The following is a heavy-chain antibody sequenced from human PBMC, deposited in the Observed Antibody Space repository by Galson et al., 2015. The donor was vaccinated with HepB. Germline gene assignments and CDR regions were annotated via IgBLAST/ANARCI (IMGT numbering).Heavy chain of an antibody. Sequence: SLRLSCAASGFTFSSYGMHWVRQAPGKGLEWVAVISYDGSNKYYADSVKGRFTISRDNSKNTLYLQMNSLRAEDTAVYYCALVTPELWFGELLADYWGQGTLVTVSS. CDR2: ISYDGSNK. CDR1: GFTFSSYG. CDR3: ALVTPELWFGELLADY. J-gene: IGHJ4*02. V-gene: IGHV3-30*03. D-gene: IGHD3-10*01.